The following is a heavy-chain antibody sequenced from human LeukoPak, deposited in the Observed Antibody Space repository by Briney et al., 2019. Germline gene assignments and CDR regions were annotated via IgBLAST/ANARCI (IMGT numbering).Heavy chain of an antibody. CDR2: IYYSGST. CDR1: GGSISSSSYY. CDR3: ARSQFDRFGELLSDY. D-gene: IGHD3-10*01. V-gene: IGHV4-39*07. Sequence: PSETLSLTCTVSGGSISSSSYYWGWIRQPPGKGLEWIGSIYYSGSTYYNPSLKSRVTISVDTSKNQFSLKLSSVTAADTAVYYCARSQFDRFGELLSDYWGQGTLVTVSS. J-gene: IGHJ4*02.